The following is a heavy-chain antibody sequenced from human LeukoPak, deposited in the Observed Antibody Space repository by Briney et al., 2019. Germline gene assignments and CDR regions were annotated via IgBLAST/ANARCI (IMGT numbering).Heavy chain of an antibody. Sequence: GGSLRLSCAASGFTFSNAWMSWVRQAPGKGLEWVGRIKSKTDGGTTDYAAPVKGRFTISRDDSKNTLYLQMNSLKTEDTAAYYCTLLGPNNYDFWSGRSYYFDYWGQGTLVTVSP. D-gene: IGHD3-3*01. CDR3: TLLGPNNYDFWSGRSYYFDY. J-gene: IGHJ4*02. CDR1: GFTFSNAW. V-gene: IGHV3-15*01. CDR2: IKSKTDGGTT.